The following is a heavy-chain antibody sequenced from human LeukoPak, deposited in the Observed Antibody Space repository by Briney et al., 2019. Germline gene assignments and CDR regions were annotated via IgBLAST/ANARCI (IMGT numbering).Heavy chain of an antibody. Sequence: GASVKVSCKASGYTFTSYAMHWVRQAPGQRLEWMGWINAGNGNTKYSQKFQGRVTITRDTSASTAYMELSSLRSEDTAVYYCARSRYCSGGSCYSLGDYWGQGTLATVSS. CDR1: GYTFTSYA. J-gene: IGHJ4*02. CDR3: ARSRYCSGGSCYSLGDY. CDR2: INAGNGNT. D-gene: IGHD2-15*01. V-gene: IGHV1-3*01.